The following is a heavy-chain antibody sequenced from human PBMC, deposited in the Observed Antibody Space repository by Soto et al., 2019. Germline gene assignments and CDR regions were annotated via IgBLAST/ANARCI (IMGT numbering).Heavy chain of an antibody. J-gene: IGHJ3*02. CDR3: ARHLNRGAHAFDI. CDR1: GGSISSGGYY. Sequence: SETLSLTCTVSGGSISSGGYYWSWIRQHPGKGLEWIGYIYYSGSTYYNPSLKSRVTISVDTSKNQFYLKLSSVTAADTAVYYCARHLNRGAHAFDIWGQGTMVTVSS. D-gene: IGHD3-10*01. CDR2: IYYSGST. V-gene: IGHV4-31*03.